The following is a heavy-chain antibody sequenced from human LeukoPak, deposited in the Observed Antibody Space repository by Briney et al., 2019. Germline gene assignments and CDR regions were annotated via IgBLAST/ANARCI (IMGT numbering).Heavy chain of an antibody. V-gene: IGHV4-59*08. CDR1: GVSSSSSY. J-gene: IGHJ4*02. CDR2: IFYTGDS. Sequence: PSETLSLTCTVSGVSSSSSYWSWIRQPPRKGLEWIGYIFYTGDSNHNPSFKRRVAIPLDTSKEQIPLKLYSVTAADTAVYYCARHRFASPLDSWGQGTLVTVSS. D-gene: IGHD2-21*01. CDR3: ARHRFASPLDS.